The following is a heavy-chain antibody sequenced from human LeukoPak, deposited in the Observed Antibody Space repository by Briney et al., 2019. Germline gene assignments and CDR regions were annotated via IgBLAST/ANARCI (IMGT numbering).Heavy chain of an antibody. Sequence: SETLSLTCTVSGGSISSSSYYWGWIRQPPGKGLEWIGSIYYSGSTYYNPSLKSRVTISVDTSKNQFSLKLSSVTAADTAVYYCASFTVTDAFDIWGQGTMVTVSS. CDR3: ASFTVTDAFDI. D-gene: IGHD4-17*01. J-gene: IGHJ3*02. CDR2: IYYSGST. CDR1: GGSISSSSYY. V-gene: IGHV4-39*07.